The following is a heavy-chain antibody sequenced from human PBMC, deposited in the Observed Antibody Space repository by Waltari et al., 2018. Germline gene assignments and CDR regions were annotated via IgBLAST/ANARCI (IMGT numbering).Heavy chain of an antibody. CDR1: GFAFRNCM. V-gene: IGHV3-21*02. CDR2: ISGTTTAV. CDR3: TTELLRDGYNCDY. Sequence: EVQLVESGGGLVKPGGSLRLSCAASGFAFRNCMMHWVRQAPGKGLEWLSSISGTTTAVQYSNSVKGRFTISRDNAKNSLYLQMNSLRAEDTALYYCTTELLRDGYNCDYWGQGTLVTVSS. J-gene: IGHJ4*02. D-gene: IGHD5-12*01.